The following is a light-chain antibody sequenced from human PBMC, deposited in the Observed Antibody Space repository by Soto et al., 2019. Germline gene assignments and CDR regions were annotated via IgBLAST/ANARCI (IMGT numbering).Light chain of an antibody. Sequence: QSALTQPASVTGSPGQSITISCTGTSSDVGGYNYVSWYQQHPGKAPKLIIYGVTNRPSGVFNRFSASKSGNTASLAISGLQAEDEADYYCSSYTTSSTYVFGTGTKVTVL. J-gene: IGLJ1*01. CDR2: GVT. CDR3: SSYTTSSTYV. CDR1: SSDVGGYNY. V-gene: IGLV2-14*03.